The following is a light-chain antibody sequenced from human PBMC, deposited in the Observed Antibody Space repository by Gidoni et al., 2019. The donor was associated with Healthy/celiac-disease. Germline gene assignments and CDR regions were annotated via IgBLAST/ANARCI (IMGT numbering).Light chain of an antibody. CDR2: DAS. Sequence: ETVFTQSPATLSWSQGERATLSCRASQSVSSYVAWYQQKHGQAPRLLIYDASNRAAGIPARFSGSGSGTDFTRTSSSLEPEDFAVYYCQQRSNWPPWTCXQXTKVEIK. V-gene: IGKV3-11*01. CDR1: QSVSSY. CDR3: QQRSNWPPWT. J-gene: IGKJ1*01.